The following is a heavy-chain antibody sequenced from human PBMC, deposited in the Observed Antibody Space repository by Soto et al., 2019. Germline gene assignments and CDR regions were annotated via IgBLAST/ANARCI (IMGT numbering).Heavy chain of an antibody. D-gene: IGHD3-3*01. CDR2: ISYDGSNK. CDR3: ARDHGGTDFAEWTYYFDY. V-gene: IGHV3-30-3*01. Sequence: QVQLVESGGGVVQPGRSLRLSCAASGFTFSSYAMHWVRQAPGKGLEWVAVISYDGSNKYYADSVKGRFTISRDNSKKTLYLQMNSLRAEDTAVYYCARDHGGTDFAEWTYYFDYWGQGTLVTVSS. CDR1: GFTFSSYA. J-gene: IGHJ4*02.